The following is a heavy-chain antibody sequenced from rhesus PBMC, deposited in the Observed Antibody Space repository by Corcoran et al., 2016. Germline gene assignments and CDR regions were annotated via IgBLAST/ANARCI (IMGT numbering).Heavy chain of an antibody. CDR1: GGSISSSY. D-gene: IGHD5-12*01. Sequence: QLQLQESGPGLVKPSETLSVTCAVSGGSISSSYWSWIRQAPGKGLGWIGYIYGGGSNSNYNPPLKSRVPLSVDTSKNQLSLKLSSVTAADTAVYYCASDRLYSSVWGQGVLVTVSS. J-gene: IGHJ4*01. CDR2: IYGGGSNS. CDR3: ASDRLYSSV. V-gene: IGHV4-169*02.